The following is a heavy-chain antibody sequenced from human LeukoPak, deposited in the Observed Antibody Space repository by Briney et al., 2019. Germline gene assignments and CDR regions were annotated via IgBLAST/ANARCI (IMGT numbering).Heavy chain of an antibody. Sequence: ASAKVSCKASGYTFTAYYMLWVRQAPGQGLEWMGWINPESGGTNYAQKFQGRVTMTRDTSISTTYVELTRLTSDDTAVYYCARGDVYNDCWGQGTLVADSS. D-gene: IGHD5-24*01. V-gene: IGHV1-2*02. CDR2: INPESGGT. CDR3: ARGDVYNDC. CDR1: GYTFTAYY. J-gene: IGHJ4*02.